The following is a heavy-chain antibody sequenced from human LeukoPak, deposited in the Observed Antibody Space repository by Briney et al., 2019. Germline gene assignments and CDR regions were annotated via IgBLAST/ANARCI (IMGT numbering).Heavy chain of an antibody. Sequence: GESLQISCKGSGYKFTSYWIGWVRQMPGKGLDWMGIIYPGDSDTRYSPSFQGQVTISVDKSISTAYLQWSSLKASDTAMYYCARALRYFDWLEDWGQGTLVTVSS. CDR1: GYKFTSYW. J-gene: IGHJ4*02. V-gene: IGHV5-51*01. D-gene: IGHD3-9*01. CDR2: IYPGDSDT. CDR3: ARALRYFDWLED.